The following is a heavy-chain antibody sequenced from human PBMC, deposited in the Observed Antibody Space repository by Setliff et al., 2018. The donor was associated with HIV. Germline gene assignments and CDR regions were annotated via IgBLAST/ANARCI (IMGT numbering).Heavy chain of an antibody. CDR2: IKQDGSER. D-gene: IGHD5-18*01. CDR3: AILDVDTTMVIYYGMDV. V-gene: IGHV3-7*02. CDR1: GFTFTTYW. J-gene: IGHJ6*02. Sequence: PGGSLRLSCAASGFTFTTYWMGWVRQAPGKGLEWVANIKQDGSERKYVDSVKGRFSISRDNAKNSMYLQMNSLRAEDTAVYYCAILDVDTTMVIYYGMDVWGQGTTVTVSS.